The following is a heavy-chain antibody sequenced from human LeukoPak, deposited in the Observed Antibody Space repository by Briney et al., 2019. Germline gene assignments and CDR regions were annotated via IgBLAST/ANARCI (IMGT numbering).Heavy chain of an antibody. Sequence: GGSLRLSCAASGFTFSSFDMTWVRQAPGKGLEWVSSIRDSGGKTYYADSVKDRFTISRDNSKNTLYLQMNSLKVEDTAVYYCAKDAVDYWGQGTLVTVSS. J-gene: IGHJ4*02. CDR1: GFTFSSFD. V-gene: IGHV3-23*01. CDR2: IRDSGGKT. CDR3: AKDAVDY.